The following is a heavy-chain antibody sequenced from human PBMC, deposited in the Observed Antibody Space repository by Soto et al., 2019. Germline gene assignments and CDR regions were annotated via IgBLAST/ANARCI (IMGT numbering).Heavy chain of an antibody. J-gene: IGHJ6*02. V-gene: IGHV1-69*08. CDR3: ARGLGGRMDD. D-gene: IGHD3-16*01. CDR2: IIPILGET. CDR1: GTIFSSYT. Sequence: QVQLVQSGAEVKKPGSSVRVSCKASGTIFSSYTISWVRQAPGQGLEWMGRIIPILGETNSAQTFQDRVTLTADKSTNTAYMELNSLRLEDTAVYYCARGLGGRMDDWGQGTTVTVSS.